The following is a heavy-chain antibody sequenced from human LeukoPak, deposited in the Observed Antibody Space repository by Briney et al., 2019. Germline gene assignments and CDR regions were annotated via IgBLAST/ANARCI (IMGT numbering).Heavy chain of an antibody. D-gene: IGHD3-3*01. Sequence: ASVKVSCKASGGTFSSYAISWVRQAPGQGLEWMGRIIPIFGTANYAQKFQGRVTITTDESTSTAYMELSSLRSEDTAVYYCAIRSPNSVWEWSLEYWGQGTLVTVSS. CDR2: IIPIFGTA. CDR3: AIRSPNSVWEWSLEY. CDR1: GGTFSSYA. V-gene: IGHV1-69*05. J-gene: IGHJ4*02.